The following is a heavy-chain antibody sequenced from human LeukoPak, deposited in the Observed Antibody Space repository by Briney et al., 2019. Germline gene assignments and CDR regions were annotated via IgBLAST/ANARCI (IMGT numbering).Heavy chain of an antibody. Sequence: ASVKVSCKASGYTFTGYYMHWVRQAPGQGLEWMGRINPNSGGTNYAQKFQGRVTMTRDTSISTAYMELSRLRSDDTAVYYCARGGITGTTRGPTRLNDAFDIWGQGTMVTVSS. D-gene: IGHD1-20*01. CDR3: ARGGITGTTRGPTRLNDAFDI. CDR2: INPNSGGT. CDR1: GYTFTGYY. V-gene: IGHV1-2*06. J-gene: IGHJ3*02.